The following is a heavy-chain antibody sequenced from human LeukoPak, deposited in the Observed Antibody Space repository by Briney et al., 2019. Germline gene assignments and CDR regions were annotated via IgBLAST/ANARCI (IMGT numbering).Heavy chain of an antibody. Sequence: SETLSLTCTVSGGSISSSSYYWGWIRQPPGKGLEWIGSIYYSGSTYYNPSLKSRVTISVDTSKNQFSLKLSSVTAADTAVYYCAKEGWYETCCSKFDYWGQGTLVTVSS. V-gene: IGHV4-39*02. J-gene: IGHJ4*02. CDR2: IYYSGST. CDR1: GGSISSSSYY. D-gene: IGHD6-19*01. CDR3: AKEGWYETCCSKFDY.